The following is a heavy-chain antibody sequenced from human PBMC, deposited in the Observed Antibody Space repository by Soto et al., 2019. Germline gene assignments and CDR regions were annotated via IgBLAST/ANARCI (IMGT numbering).Heavy chain of an antibody. CDR2: ISYDGSHK. D-gene: IGHD3-10*01. V-gene: IGHV3-30*18. CDR1: GFTFSGYG. CDR3: AKDRGVARYLPGT. J-gene: IGHJ5*02. Sequence: QVQLVESGGGVVQPGNSLTLSCAASGFTFSGYGMHWVRQAPGKGLEWVAVISYDGSHKYYVDSVKGRFTISRDSSKNTLYLQMISLTTEDTAVYFCAKDRGVARYLPGTWGQGTLVTVSS.